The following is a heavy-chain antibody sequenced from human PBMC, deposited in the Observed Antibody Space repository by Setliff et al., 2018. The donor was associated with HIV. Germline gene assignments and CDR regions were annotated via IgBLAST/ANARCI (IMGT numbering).Heavy chain of an antibody. J-gene: IGHJ4*02. D-gene: IGHD5-12*01. CDR3: ATHDRILATIWTENYFDY. CDR1: GDTFSNSL. V-gene: IGHV1-69*13. CDR2: IIPLFGTA. Sequence: ASVKVSCKASGDTFSNSLVTWVRQAPGQGLEWMGGIIPLFGTANYAQKFQGRVTITADESTSTAYMELSSLRSEDTAVYYCATHDRILATIWTENYFDYWGQGTLVTVSS.